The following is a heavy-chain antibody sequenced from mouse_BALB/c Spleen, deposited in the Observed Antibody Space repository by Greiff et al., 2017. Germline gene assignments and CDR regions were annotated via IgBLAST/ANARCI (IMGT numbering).Heavy chain of an antibody. Sequence: QVQLKESGPGLVAPSQSLSITCTVSGFSFTGYGVNWVRQPPGKGLEWLGMIWGDGSTDYNSALKSRLSISKDNSTSQVFLSMTSMQTEDTARYYSARYSPFWEAMDYWGQGTSVTVSS. CDR3: ARYSPFWEAMDY. D-gene: IGHD4-1*01. V-gene: IGHV2-6-7*01. CDR2: IWGDGST. CDR1: GFSFTGYG. J-gene: IGHJ4*01.